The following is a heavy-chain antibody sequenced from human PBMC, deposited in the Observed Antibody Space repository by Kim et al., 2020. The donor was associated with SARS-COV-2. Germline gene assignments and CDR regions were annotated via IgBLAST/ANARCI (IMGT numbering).Heavy chain of an antibody. Sequence: GESLKISCEASGYSFTTYWIGWVRQMPGKGLEWMGIIYPGDSNTRYSPSFQGQVTISADKSIATAYLQWSSLKASDTAMYYCARHSVAVPRGAQQDFWGQGTLVTVSS. V-gene: IGHV5-51*01. D-gene: IGHD6-19*01. CDR1: GYSFTTYW. J-gene: IGHJ4*02. CDR3: ARHSVAVPRGAQQDF. CDR2: IYPGDSNT.